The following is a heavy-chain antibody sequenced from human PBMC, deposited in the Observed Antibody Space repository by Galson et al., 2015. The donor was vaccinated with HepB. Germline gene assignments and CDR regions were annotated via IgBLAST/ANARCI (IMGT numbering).Heavy chain of an antibody. J-gene: IGHJ6*02. CDR1: GFTFSSYA. CDR3: VEPPTSYCSSTSCFNYYGMDV. D-gene: IGHD2-2*01. CDR2: ISSNGGST. V-gene: IGHV3-64D*06. Sequence: SLRLSCAASGFTFSSYAMHWVRQAPGKGLEYVSAISSNGGSTYYADSVKGRFTISRDNSKNTLYLQMSSLRAEDTAVYYCVEPPTSYCSSTSCFNYYGMDVWGQGTTVTVSS.